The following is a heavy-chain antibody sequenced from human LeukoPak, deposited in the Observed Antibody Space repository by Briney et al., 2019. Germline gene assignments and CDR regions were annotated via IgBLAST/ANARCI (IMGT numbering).Heavy chain of an antibody. D-gene: IGHD1-26*01. J-gene: IGHJ4*02. V-gene: IGHV4-30-2*01. CDR1: GGSISSGGYY. CDR3: ARDSVVGASWVDY. CDR2: IYHSGST. Sequence: SQTLSLTCTVSGGSISSGGYYWSWIRQPPGKGLEWIGYIYHSGSTYYNPSLKSRVTISVDTSKNQFSLKLSSVTAADTAVYYCARDSVVGASWVDYWGQGILVTVSS.